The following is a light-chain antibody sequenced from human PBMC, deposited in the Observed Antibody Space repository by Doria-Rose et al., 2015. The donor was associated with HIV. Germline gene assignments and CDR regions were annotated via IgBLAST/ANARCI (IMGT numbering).Light chain of an antibody. CDR1: QTVSTY. J-gene: IGKJ1*01. V-gene: IGKV1-39*01. Sequence: TQSPSSLSASIGDRVTITCRASQTVSTYLNWFQQEPGKAPKLLIYAASRLQSGVPSRSSGSGSGTDFTLTISGLQPGDFATYYCQQTYSSPPWTFGQGAKVE. CDR3: QQTYSSPPWT. CDR2: AAS.